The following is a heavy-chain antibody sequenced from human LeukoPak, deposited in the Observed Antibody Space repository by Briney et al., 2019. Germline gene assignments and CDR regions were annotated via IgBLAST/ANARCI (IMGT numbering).Heavy chain of an antibody. V-gene: IGHV3-21*04. J-gene: IGHJ4*02. CDR2: ISSSSSYT. CDR1: RFTFSSYS. Sequence: GGSLRLSCAASRFTFSSYSMNWVRQAPGKGLEWVSSISSSSSYTYYADSVKGRFTISRDNSKNTLYLQMNSLRAEDTAVYYCAKGKDIVATIGLDYWGQGTLVTVSS. D-gene: IGHD5-12*01. CDR3: AKGKDIVATIGLDY.